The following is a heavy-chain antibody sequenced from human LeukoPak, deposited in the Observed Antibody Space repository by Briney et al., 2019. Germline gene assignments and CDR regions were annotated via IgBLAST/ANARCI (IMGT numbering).Heavy chain of an antibody. CDR3: ARLIKYYDILTGYPPGGAFDI. CDR1: GFTFSSYE. D-gene: IGHD3-9*01. CDR2: ISSSGITI. V-gene: IGHV3-48*03. Sequence: GGSLRLSCAASGFTFSSYEMNWVRQAPGKGLEWLSYISSSGITIDYADSVKGRFTISRDNAKNSLYLQTNSLRAEDTAVYYCARLIKYYDILTGYPPGGAFDIWGQGTMVTVSS. J-gene: IGHJ3*02.